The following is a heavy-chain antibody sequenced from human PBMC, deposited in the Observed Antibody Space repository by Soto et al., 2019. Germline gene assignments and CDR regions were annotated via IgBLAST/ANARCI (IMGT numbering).Heavy chain of an antibody. J-gene: IGHJ6*02. V-gene: IGHV3-23*01. D-gene: IGHD6-13*01. CDR2: ISGSGGST. CDR3: AKSLEYSSSWYPYYYYGMDV. Sequence: PGGSLRLSCAASGFTFSSYAMSWVRQAPGKGLEWVSAISGSGGSTYYADSVKGRFTISRDNSKNTLCLQMNSLRAEDTAVYYCAKSLEYSSSWYPYYYYGMDVWGQGTTVTVSS. CDR1: GFTFSSYA.